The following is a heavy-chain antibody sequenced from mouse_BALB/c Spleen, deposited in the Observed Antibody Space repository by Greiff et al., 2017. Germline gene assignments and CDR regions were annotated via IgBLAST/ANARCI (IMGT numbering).Heavy chain of an antibody. CDR1: GYTFTDYE. V-gene: IGHV1-15*01. J-gene: IGHJ3*01. Sequence: VQLQESGAELVRPGASVTLSCKASGYTFTDYEMHWVKQTPVHGLEWIGAIDPETGGTAYNQKFKGKATLTADKSSSTAYMELRSLTSEDSAVYYCTRHGLFAYWGQGTLVTVSA. CDR2: IDPETGGT. D-gene: IGHD1-1*02. CDR3: TRHGLFAY.